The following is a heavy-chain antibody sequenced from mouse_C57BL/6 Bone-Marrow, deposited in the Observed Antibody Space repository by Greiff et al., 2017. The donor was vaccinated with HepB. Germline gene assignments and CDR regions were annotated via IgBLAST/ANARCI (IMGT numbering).Heavy chain of an antibody. D-gene: IGHD2-1*01. CDR1: GYTFTSYW. J-gene: IGHJ3*01. CDR3: TRSGNYLAWVAY. Sequence: VQLQQSGTVLARPGASVKMSCKTSGYTFTSYWMHWVKQRPGQGLEWIGAIYPGNSDPSYNQKFKGKAKLTAVTSASTAYMELSSLTNEDSAVYYCTRSGNYLAWVAYWGQGTLVTVSA. CDR2: IYPGNSDP. V-gene: IGHV1-5*01.